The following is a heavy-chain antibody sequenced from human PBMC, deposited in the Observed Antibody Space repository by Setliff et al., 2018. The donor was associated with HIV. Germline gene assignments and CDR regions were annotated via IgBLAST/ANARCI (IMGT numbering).Heavy chain of an antibody. Sequence: ASVKVSCKASGGAFISHTYTWVRQAPGQGLEWMGIINPSGGSTSYAQKFQGRVTMTRDTSTSTVYMELSGLRSEDTAVYYCASAGAWQRNALDIWGQGTMVTVSS. CDR2: INPSGGST. CDR1: GGAFISHT. J-gene: IGHJ3*02. D-gene: IGHD5-12*01. CDR3: ASAGAWQRNALDI. V-gene: IGHV1-46*01.